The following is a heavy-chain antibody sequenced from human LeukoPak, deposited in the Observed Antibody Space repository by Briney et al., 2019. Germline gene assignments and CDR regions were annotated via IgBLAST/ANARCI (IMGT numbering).Heavy chain of an antibody. Sequence: GGSLRLSCSVSGSTFSSYAMHWVRQAPGKGLEYVSVIRSDGVDVYYTDSVKGRFTISRDNSKNTLYLQMSSLRPEDTAVYYCVKDLLQVTMKKLDHWGQGTLVTVSS. CDR3: VKDLLQVTMKKLDH. V-gene: IGHV3-64D*06. CDR1: GSTFSSYA. J-gene: IGHJ4*02. CDR2: IRSDGVDV. D-gene: IGHD4-11*01.